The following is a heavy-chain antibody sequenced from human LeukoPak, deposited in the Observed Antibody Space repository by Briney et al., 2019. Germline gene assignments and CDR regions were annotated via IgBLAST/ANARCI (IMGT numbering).Heavy chain of an antibody. Sequence: PGGSLRLSCAASGFTFSSYGMHWVRQAPGKGLEWVAFIRYDGSNKYYADSVKGRFTISRDNSKNTLYLQINSLRAEDTAVYFCARDRDILTGFYYYGMDVWGQGTTVTVSS. D-gene: IGHD3-9*01. CDR3: ARDRDILTGFYYYGMDV. V-gene: IGHV3-30*02. J-gene: IGHJ6*02. CDR1: GFTFSSYG. CDR2: IRYDGSNK.